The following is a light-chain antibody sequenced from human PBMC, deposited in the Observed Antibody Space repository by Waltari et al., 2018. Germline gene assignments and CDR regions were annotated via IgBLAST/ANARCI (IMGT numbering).Light chain of an antibody. J-gene: IGLJ1*01. CDR1: SSNIGAASD. Sequence: QSVLTQPPSVSGAPGQTVTISCIGISSNIGAASDFHWYQQLPGTAPKLLIFDNFVRPSGVPDRFSASKSGTSASLAISGLQAEDEADYYCQSYDSLSALYVFGTGTKVSVL. V-gene: IGLV1-40*01. CDR3: QSYDSLSALYV. CDR2: DNF.